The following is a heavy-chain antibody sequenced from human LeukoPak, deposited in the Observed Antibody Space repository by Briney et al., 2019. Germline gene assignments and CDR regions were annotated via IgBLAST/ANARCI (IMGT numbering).Heavy chain of an antibody. J-gene: IGHJ4*02. CDR2: IYYSGST. D-gene: IGHD3-22*01. CDR1: GGSISSYY. CDR3: ARLDYYDSSGYYYFDY. V-gene: IGHV4-59*01. Sequence: SETLSLTCTVSGGSISSYYWIWLRQPPGKGLVWIGYIYYSGSTNYNPSLKSRVTISVDTSKNQFSLKLSSVTAADTAVYYCARLDYYDSSGYYYFDYWGQGTLVTVSS.